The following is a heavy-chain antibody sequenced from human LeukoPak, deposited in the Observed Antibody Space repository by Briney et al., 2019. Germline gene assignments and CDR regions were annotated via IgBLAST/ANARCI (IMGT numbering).Heavy chain of an antibody. J-gene: IGHJ4*02. D-gene: IGHD6-19*01. CDR1: GGSISSSGYY. CDR2: VYYSGST. Sequence: PSETLSLTCSVSGGSISSSGYYWAGIRQPPGKGLEWIGTVYYSGSTYYRPSLKSRVTISGDTSKNQFSLKLSSVTAADTALYYCARQAGFYNYFDYWGQGTLVTVSS. CDR3: ARQAGFYNYFDY. V-gene: IGHV4-39*01.